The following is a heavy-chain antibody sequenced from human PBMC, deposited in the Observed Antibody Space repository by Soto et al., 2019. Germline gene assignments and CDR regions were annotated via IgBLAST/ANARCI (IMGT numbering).Heavy chain of an antibody. D-gene: IGHD3-10*01. V-gene: IGHV1-69*06. J-gene: IGHJ6*02. Sequence: GASVKVSCKASGGTFSSYAISWVRQAPGQGLEWMGGIIPIFGTANYAQKLQGRVTITADKSTSTAYMELSSLRSEDTAVYYCARVSDTYYYGSGSYYPTSYGMDVWGQGTTVTVS. CDR1: GGTFSSYA. CDR2: IIPIFGTA. CDR3: ARVSDTYYYGSGSYYPTSYGMDV.